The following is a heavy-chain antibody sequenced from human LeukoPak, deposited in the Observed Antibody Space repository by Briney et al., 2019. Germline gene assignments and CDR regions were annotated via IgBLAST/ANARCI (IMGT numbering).Heavy chain of an antibody. CDR3: AKDSGYSYGTSSGYFDY. CDR2: ICGSGGST. J-gene: IGHJ4*02. D-gene: IGHD5-18*01. Sequence: GGSLRLSCAASGFTFSSYAMSWVRQAPGKGLEWVSAICGSGGSTYYADSVKGRFTISRDNSKNTLYLQMNSLRAEDTAVYYCAKDSGYSYGTSSGYFDYWGQGTLVTVSS. V-gene: IGHV3-23*01. CDR1: GFTFSSYA.